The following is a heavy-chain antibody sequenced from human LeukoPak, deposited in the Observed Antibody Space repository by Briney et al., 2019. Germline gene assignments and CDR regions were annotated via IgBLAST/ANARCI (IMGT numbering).Heavy chain of an antibody. D-gene: IGHD3-22*01. Sequence: GGSLRLSCAASGFTFSRYAMHWVRQAPGKGLEWVSVTSPDGNEKYYADSVKGRFTISRDNSKNTVFLQMNSLSTEDTAVYSCFTGSAYYYDSWGQGTLVTVSS. J-gene: IGHJ5*01. CDR2: TSPDGNEK. V-gene: IGHV3-30*01. CDR3: FTGSAYYYDS. CDR1: GFTFSRYA.